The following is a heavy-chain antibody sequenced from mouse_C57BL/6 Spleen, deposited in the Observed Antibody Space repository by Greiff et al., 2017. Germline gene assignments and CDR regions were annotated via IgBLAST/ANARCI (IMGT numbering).Heavy chain of an antibody. V-gene: IGHV1-53*01. CDR2: INTSNGGT. CDR3: ARGDYGSSYDY. J-gene: IGHJ2*01. CDR1: GYTFTSYW. Sequence: QVQLQQPGPELVKPGASVKLSCKASGYTFTSYWMHWVKQRPGQGLEWIGNINTSNGGTNSNEKFKSKATLTVDKSSSTAYMQLSSLTAEDSAVYDGARGDYGSSYDYWGQGTTLTVSS. D-gene: IGHD1-1*01.